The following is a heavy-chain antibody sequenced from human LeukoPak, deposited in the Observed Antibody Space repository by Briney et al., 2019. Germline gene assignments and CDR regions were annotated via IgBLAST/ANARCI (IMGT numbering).Heavy chain of an antibody. V-gene: IGHV1-8*01. CDR1: GYTFTSYD. Sequence: ASXXVSCKASGYTFTSYDINWVRQATGQGREWMGWMNPKRGNKRYAQKFQGRVTITRKTSIKTAYMQLSSLRSEDTAVYYCVRGFTGLPIVGGDDNFDQWGQGTLVIVSS. CDR2: MNPKRGNK. J-gene: IGHJ4*02. D-gene: IGHD2-21*02. CDR3: VRGFTGLPIVGGDDNFDQ.